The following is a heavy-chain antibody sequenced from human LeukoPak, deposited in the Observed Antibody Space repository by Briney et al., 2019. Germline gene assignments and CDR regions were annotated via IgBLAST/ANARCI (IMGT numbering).Heavy chain of an antibody. CDR1: GFTFSSYG. CDR2: IWYDGSNK. D-gene: IGHD1-26*01. J-gene: IGHJ1*01. V-gene: IGHV3-33*01. Sequence: GGSLRLSCAASGFTFSSYGMHWVRQAPGKGLEWVAVIWYDGSNKYYADSVKGRFTISRDNSKNTLYLQMNSLRAEDTAVYYCTTARGSDLQYFQHWGQGTLVTVSS. CDR3: TTARGSDLQYFQH.